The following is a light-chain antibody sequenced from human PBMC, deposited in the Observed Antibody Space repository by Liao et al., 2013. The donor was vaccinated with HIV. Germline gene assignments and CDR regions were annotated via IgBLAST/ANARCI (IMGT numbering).Light chain of an antibody. CDR1: KLRDKY. CDR2: QDS. CDR3: QAWDSGTALYT. J-gene: IGLJ1*01. Sequence: SYGLTQPPSVSVSPGQTATITCSGDKLRDKYVSWYQQKPGQSPVLVIYQDSRRPSGIPERFSGSNSGDTATLTISGTQAADEADYYCQAWDSGTALYTFGTGTKVTVL. V-gene: IGLV3-1*01.